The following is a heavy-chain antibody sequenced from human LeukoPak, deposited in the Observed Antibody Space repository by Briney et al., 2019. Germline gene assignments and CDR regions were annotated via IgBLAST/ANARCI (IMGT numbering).Heavy chain of an antibody. CDR3: ARVSQGIAARPNYYYYYYMDV. J-gene: IGHJ6*03. Sequence: PSETLSLTCTVSGGSISGSSYYWGWIRQPPGKGLEWIGSIYYSGSTYYNPSLKSRVTISVDTSKNQFSLKLSSVTAADTAVYYCARVSQGIAARPNYYYYYYMDVWGKGTTVTVSS. CDR1: GGSISGSSYY. D-gene: IGHD6-6*01. V-gene: IGHV4-39*07. CDR2: IYYSGST.